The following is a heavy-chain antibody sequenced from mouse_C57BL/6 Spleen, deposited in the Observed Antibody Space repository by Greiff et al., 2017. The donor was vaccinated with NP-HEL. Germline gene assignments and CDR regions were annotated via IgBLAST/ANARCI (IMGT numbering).Heavy chain of an antibody. V-gene: IGHV1-63*01. CDR2: ICTGGGYT. D-gene: IGHD5-1*01. J-gene: IGHJ1*03. Sequence: QVQLQQSGAELVRPGTSVKMSCKASGYTFTNYWIAWAQQRPGHGLEWIGDICTGGGYTNYNEKFKGKSTLTADKSSSTTYMQFSSLTSEDAAIYYCARCRGHGSTWDIDVWGTGTTVTVSS. CDR1: GYTFTNYW. CDR3: ARCRGHGSTWDIDV.